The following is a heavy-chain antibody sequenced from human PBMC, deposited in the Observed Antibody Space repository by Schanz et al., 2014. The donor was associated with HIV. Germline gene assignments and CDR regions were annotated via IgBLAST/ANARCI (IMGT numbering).Heavy chain of an antibody. V-gene: IGHV3-23*04. J-gene: IGHJ5*02. Sequence: EVQLVESGGGPVKPGGSVRLSCAASGFMFSSYGMGWVRQAPGKGLEWVSIIGSGGGRTYYADSVKSRFTISRDNSKNTLFLQMNSLRAEDTAVYYCAKDAYSSTWYLGENWFDPWGQGTLVTVSS. CDR2: IGSGGGRT. D-gene: IGHD6-13*01. CDR1: GFMFSSYG. CDR3: AKDAYSSTWYLGENWFDP.